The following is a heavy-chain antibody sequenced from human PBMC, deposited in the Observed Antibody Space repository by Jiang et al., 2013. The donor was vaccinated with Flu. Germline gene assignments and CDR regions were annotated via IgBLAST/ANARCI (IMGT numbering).Heavy chain of an antibody. CDR1: GGSISSSY. Sequence: LLKPSETLSLTCTVSGGSISSSYWSWIRQPPGKTLEWIGTIYYSGSTYYTPSLKSRVTISVDTSKNQFSLNLSSVTAADTAVYYCARLLRDDFWIGKGRWFDPWGQGTLVTVSS. J-gene: IGHJ5*02. CDR2: IYYSGST. V-gene: IGHV4-59*05. CDR3: ARLLRDDFWIGKGRWFDP. D-gene: IGHD3-3*01.